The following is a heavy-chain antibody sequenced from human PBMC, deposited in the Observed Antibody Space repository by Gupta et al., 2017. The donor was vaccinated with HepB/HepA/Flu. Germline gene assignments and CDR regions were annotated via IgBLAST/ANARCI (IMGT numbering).Heavy chain of an antibody. J-gene: IGHJ4*02. V-gene: IGHV3-7*01. CDR2: IRQDGSER. CDR1: GFLFSRYW. Sequence: EVYLVESGGGVVQPGGSLRLSCAASGFLFSRYWMTWVRQAPGKGPEWVANIRQDGSERNYADSVKGRFTISRDNAKKSVYLLMTGLRAEDTAVYYCTREPFYDFWSGYLYWGQGTPVTVSS. CDR3: TREPFYDFWSGYLY. D-gene: IGHD3-3*01.